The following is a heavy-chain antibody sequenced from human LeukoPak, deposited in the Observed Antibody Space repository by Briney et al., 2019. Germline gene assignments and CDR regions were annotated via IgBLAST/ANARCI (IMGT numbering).Heavy chain of an antibody. CDR2: IDRSSSYI. J-gene: IGHJ4*02. CDR3: AKSRFGELLDY. V-gene: IGHV3-21*01. D-gene: IGHD3-10*01. CDR1: GFTFSSYS. Sequence: GGSLRLSCAASGFTFSSYSMNWVRQAPGKGLEWVSSIDRSSSYIYYADSVRGRFTISRDNDKNSVYLQMNSLRAEDTAVYYCAKSRFGELLDYWGQGTLVTVSS.